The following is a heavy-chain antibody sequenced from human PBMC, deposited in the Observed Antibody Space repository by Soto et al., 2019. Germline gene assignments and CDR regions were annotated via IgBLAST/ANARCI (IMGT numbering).Heavy chain of an antibody. D-gene: IGHD2-2*01. Sequence: SETLSLTCVVSGGSISESSFYWGWIRRPPGKGLEWIGSVYHTGSTYNHPSLKSRVTISVDMSKNQFSLRVNSVTAADTAVYYCARHRYCSSSSCLVYYFDFWGQGIPVTVSS. CDR1: GGSISESSFY. CDR3: ARHRYCSSSSCLVYYFDF. V-gene: IGHV4-39*01. J-gene: IGHJ4*02. CDR2: VYHTGST.